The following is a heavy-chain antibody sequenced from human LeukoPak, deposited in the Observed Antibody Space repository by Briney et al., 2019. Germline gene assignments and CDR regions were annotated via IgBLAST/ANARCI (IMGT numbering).Heavy chain of an antibody. CDR1: GGSISSSSYY. J-gene: IGHJ6*03. V-gene: IGHV4-39*01. CDR2: IYYSGST. D-gene: IGHD6-13*01. Sequence: SETLSLTCTASGGSISSSSYYWGWIRQPPGKGLEWIGSIYYSGSTYYNPSLKSRVTISVDTSKNQFSLKLSSVTAADTAVYYCASQQLVYYYYYYMDVWGKGTTVTISS. CDR3: ASQQLVYYYYYYMDV.